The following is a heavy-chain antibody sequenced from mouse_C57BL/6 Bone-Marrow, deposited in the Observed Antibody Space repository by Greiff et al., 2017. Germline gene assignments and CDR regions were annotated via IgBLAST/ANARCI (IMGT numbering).Heavy chain of an antibody. D-gene: IGHD2-4*01. Sequence: QVQLQQPGAELVKSGASVKLSCKASGYTFTNYWMHWVKQRPGQGLEWIGMMHPNGGSPDYNEKFKSEATLSVDKSSRTAYMELSSLTSEDSAVYYCARSYDYDDYTMDYWGQGTSVTASS. CDR2: MHPNGGSP. V-gene: IGHV1-64*01. CDR1: GYTFTNYW. J-gene: IGHJ4*01. CDR3: ARSYDYDDYTMDY.